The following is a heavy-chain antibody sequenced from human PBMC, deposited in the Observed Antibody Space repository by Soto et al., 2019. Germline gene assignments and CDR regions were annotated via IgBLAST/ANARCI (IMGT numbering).Heavy chain of an antibody. D-gene: IGHD1-20*01. CDR3: ARGHNWNFDY. CDR2: ISAYNGNT. CDR1: CYTFTSHG. Sequence: GASGKVSCEASCYTFTSHGIYLGRQAPGQGLEWMGWISAYNGNTNYAQKLQGRVTITRDTSASTAYVDLSSLRFEDTAVYYCARGHNWNFDYWGQGTLVTVSS. J-gene: IGHJ4*02. V-gene: IGHV1-18*01.